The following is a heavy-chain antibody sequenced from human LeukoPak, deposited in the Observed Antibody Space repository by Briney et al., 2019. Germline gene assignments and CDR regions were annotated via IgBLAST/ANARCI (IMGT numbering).Heavy chain of an antibody. J-gene: IGHJ4*02. CDR3: AREPFAHFYDSSSYTGGDY. CDR1: GFTFSSYG. D-gene: IGHD3-22*01. Sequence: QPGGSLRLSCAASGFTFSSYGMHWVRQAPGKGLEWVAVISYDGSNKDYADSVKGRFTISRDNSKNTLFLQMNSLRVEDTAVYYCAREPFAHFYDSSSYTGGDYWGQGTLVTVSS. V-gene: IGHV3-30*19. CDR2: ISYDGSNK.